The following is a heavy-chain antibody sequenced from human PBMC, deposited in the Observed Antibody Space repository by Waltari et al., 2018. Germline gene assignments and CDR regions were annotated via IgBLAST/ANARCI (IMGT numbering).Heavy chain of an antibody. J-gene: IGHJ4*02. CDR3: AKDREGSS. Sequence: EVQLVESGGDLVQPGGSLSLSCAASRFTFSNYAMSWVRQAPGKGLEWVSAISDIGENAYYADSVKGRFTVSRDNSKSTLYLQMNSLRVEDTAVYYCAKDREGSSWGQGTLVTVSS. D-gene: IGHD1-26*01. V-gene: IGHV3-23*04. CDR1: RFTFSNYA. CDR2: ISDIGENA.